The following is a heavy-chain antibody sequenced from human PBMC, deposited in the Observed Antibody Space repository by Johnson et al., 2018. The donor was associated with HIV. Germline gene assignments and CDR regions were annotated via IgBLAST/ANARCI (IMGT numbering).Heavy chain of an antibody. Sequence: VQLVESGGGLVQPGGSLRLSCAASGFTFSSYWMSWVRQAPGKGLEWVANIKQDGSAKYYVDSVKGRFTISRDNAKNSLYLQRNSLRAEDTAVDYGARDPSRLRQSDIWGQGTMVTVSS. V-gene: IGHV3-7*01. CDR1: GFTFSSYW. J-gene: IGHJ3*02. CDR2: IKQDGSAK. CDR3: ARDPSRLRQSDI. D-gene: IGHD3-16*01.